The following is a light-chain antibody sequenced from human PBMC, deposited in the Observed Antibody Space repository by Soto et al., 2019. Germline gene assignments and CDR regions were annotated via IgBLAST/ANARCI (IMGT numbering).Light chain of an antibody. J-gene: IGKJ2*01. Sequence: EIVLTQSPGPLSLSPGESATLSCRASQSVSSSYLAWYPQKPGQAPRLLIYGASSRANGSPDRFSGSGSGTDFTFTISRLEPEDYAVYYCQQYGSSPRTFGQGTKLEMK. CDR2: GAS. V-gene: IGKV3-20*01. CDR1: QSVSSSY. CDR3: QQYGSSPRT.